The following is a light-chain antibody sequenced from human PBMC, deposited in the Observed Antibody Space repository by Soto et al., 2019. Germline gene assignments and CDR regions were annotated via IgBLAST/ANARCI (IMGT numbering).Light chain of an antibody. CDR1: SSNIGAGYD. V-gene: IGLV1-40*01. CDR3: QSYDSSLRGYEV. Sequence: QSVLTQPPSVSGAPGQRVTISCTGSSSNIGAGYDVHWYQQLPGAAPKLLIFGNINRPSGVPDRFSGSKSGTSASLAITGLQAEDVADYYCQSYDSSLRGYEVFGGGTKRTVL. J-gene: IGLJ3*02. CDR2: GNI.